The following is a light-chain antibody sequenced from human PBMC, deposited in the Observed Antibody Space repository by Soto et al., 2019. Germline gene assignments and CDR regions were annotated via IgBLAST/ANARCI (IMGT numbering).Light chain of an antibody. CDR3: ATWDDSLNGWV. V-gene: IGLV1-44*01. J-gene: IGLJ3*02. Sequence: QSVLTQPPSASGTPGQRVTISCSGSSSNIGGNTVDWYQQFPGTAPKLLIYDNNRRPPGVPDRFSGSTSATSASLAISGPHSEDEAEYYCATWDDSLNGWVFGGGTKLTVL. CDR2: DNN. CDR1: SSNIGGNT.